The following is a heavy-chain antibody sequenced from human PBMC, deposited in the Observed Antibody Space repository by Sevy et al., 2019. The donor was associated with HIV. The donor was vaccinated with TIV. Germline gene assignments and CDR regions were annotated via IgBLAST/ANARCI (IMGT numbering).Heavy chain of an antibody. Sequence: GGSLRLSCAASGFTFSSYAMHWVRQAPGQGLEWVALISYDGKNKEYSDSVKGRVTITRDISKNTLYLQVNSLRAEDTDMYYCARETKYDFWTGYLDHWGQGTLVTVSS. CDR3: ARETKYDFWTGYLDH. CDR2: ISYDGKNK. V-gene: IGHV3-30*04. J-gene: IGHJ4*02. CDR1: GFTFSSYA. D-gene: IGHD3-3*01.